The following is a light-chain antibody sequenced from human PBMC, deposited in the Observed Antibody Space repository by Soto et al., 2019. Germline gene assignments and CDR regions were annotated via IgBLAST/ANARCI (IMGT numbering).Light chain of an antibody. V-gene: IGKV3-15*01. J-gene: IGKJ1*01. CDR1: QSVSIS. Sequence: EIVMTQSPATLSVSPGERATLSCRASQSVSISLAWYQQKPGQAPRLLIYGASYRATGIPARFSGSGSGTEFPLSISSLQSEDFAVYYCQQYDNWPRTFGQGTKVEIK. CDR2: GAS. CDR3: QQYDNWPRT.